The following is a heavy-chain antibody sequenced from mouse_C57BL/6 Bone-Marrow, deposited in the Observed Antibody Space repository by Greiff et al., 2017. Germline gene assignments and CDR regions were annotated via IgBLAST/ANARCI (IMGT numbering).Heavy chain of an antibody. CDR3: ARGGSYYSFFYAMDY. Sequence: QVQLQQPGAGLVKPGASVKLSCKASGYTFTSYWMHWVKQRPGQGLEWIGMIHPNSGSTNYNEKFKSKATLTVDKSSSTAYMQLSSLTSEDSAVYYCARGGSYYSFFYAMDYWGQGTSVTVSS. CDR1: GYTFTSYW. J-gene: IGHJ4*01. V-gene: IGHV1-64*01. D-gene: IGHD2-12*01. CDR2: IHPNSGST.